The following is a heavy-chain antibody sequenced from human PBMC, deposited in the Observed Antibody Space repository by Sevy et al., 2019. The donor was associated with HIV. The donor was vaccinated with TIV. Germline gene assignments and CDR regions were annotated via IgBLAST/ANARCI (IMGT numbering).Heavy chain of an antibody. CDR2: IRSKAYGGTT. CDR3: TRGGYCSSTSCYRGSSNNWFDP. Sequence: GGSLRLSCTASGFTFGDYAMSWFRQAPGKGLEWVGFIRSKAYGGTTEYAASVKGRFTISRDDSKSIAYLQMNSLKTEDTAVYYCTRGGYCSSTSCYRGSSNNWFDPRGQGTLVTVSS. CDR1: GFTFGDYA. D-gene: IGHD2-2*01. J-gene: IGHJ5*02. V-gene: IGHV3-49*03.